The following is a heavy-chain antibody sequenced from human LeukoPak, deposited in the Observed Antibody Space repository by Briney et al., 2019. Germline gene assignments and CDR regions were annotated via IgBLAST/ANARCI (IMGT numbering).Heavy chain of an antibody. CDR1: GGSFSGYY. V-gene: IGHV4-34*01. D-gene: IGHD3-22*01. J-gene: IGHJ4*02. Sequence: SETLSLTCAVYGGSFSGYYWSWIRQPPGKGLEWIGEINHSGSTNYNPSLKSRVTISVDTSKNQFSLKLSSVTAADTAVYYCARGLNYYDSSGYYSYPNDYWGQGTLVTVSP. CDR2: INHSGST. CDR3: ARGLNYYDSSGYYSYPNDY.